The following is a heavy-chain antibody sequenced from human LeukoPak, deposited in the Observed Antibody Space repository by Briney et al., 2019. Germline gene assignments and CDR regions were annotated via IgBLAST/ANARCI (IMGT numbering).Heavy chain of an antibody. J-gene: IGHJ4*02. CDR1: GGSISSYY. CDR3: ARTGGYYGSGSYYLGY. V-gene: IGHV4-4*07. CDR2: IYTTGST. D-gene: IGHD3-10*01. Sequence: SETLSLTCTVSGGSISSYYWTWIRQPAGKGLEWIGRIYTTGSTNYNPSLNSRVTMSVDTSKNQFSLKLSSVTAADTAVYYCARTGGYYGSGSYYLGYWGQGTLVTVSS.